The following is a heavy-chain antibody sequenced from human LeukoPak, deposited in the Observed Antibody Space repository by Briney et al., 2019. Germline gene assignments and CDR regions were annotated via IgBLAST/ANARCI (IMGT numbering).Heavy chain of an antibody. CDR1: GFTFSTYW. CDR3: ARVSSYGSGSYYNPWIDY. V-gene: IGHV3-7*01. J-gene: IGHJ4*02. CDR2: IKQDGNEK. Sequence: SGGSLRLSCAASGFTFSTYWMSWVRQAPGKGLEWVANIKQDGNEKYYVDSVKGRFTTSRDNAKNSLYLQMNSLRAEDTAVYYCARVSSYGSGSYYNPWIDYWGQGTLVTVSS. D-gene: IGHD3-10*01.